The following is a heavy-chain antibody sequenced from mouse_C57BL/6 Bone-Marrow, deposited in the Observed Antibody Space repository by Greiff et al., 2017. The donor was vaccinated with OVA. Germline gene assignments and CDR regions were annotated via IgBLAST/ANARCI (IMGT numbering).Heavy chain of an antibody. J-gene: IGHJ2*01. D-gene: IGHD3-2*02. V-gene: IGHV1-55*01. Sequence: VQLQQSGAELVKPGASVKMSCKASGYTFTSYWITWVKQRPGQGLEWIGDIYPGSGSTNYNEKFKSKATLTVDTSSSTAYMQLSSLTSEDSAVYYCARFGIVDSSGYYWGQGTTLTVSS. CDR3: ARFGIVDSSGYY. CDR1: GYTFTSYW. CDR2: IYPGSGST.